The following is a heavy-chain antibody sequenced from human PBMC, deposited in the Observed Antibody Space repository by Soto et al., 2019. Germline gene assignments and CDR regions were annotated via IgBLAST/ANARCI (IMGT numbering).Heavy chain of an antibody. D-gene: IGHD3-3*01. V-gene: IGHV3-64D*08. J-gene: IGHJ6*02. CDR1: GLPFNGYA. Sequence: GGSLRLSCSVSGLPFNGYAMHWVRQAPGEGLQCVSSISNNGGSTNYADSVKGRFTISRDNSQNTLWLQMSSLRAEDTAVYYCVKDKGPDWKYGLGYYYYGMDVWGQGTTVTVSS. CDR3: VKDKGPDWKYGLGYYYYGMDV. CDR2: ISNNGGST.